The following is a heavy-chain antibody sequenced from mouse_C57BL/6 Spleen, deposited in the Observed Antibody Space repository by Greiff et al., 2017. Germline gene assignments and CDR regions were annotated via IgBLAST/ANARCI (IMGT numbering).Heavy chain of an antibody. CDR2: ISDGGSYT. Sequence: EVQLVESGGGLVKPGGSLKLSCAASGFTFSSYAMSWVRQTPEKRLEWVATISDGGSYTYYPDNVKGRFTISRDNAKNNLYLQMSHLKSEDTAMYYCARDGNRRAMDYWGQGTSVTVSS. V-gene: IGHV5-4*01. J-gene: IGHJ4*01. CDR3: ARDGNRRAMDY. CDR1: GFTFSSYA.